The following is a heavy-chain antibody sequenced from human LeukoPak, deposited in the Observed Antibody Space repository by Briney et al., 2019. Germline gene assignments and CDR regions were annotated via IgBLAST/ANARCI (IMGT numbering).Heavy chain of an antibody. CDR2: ISGSGGST. Sequence: GGSLRLSCAASGFTFSSYAMSWVRQAPGKGLEGVSAISGSGGSTYYADSVKGRVTISRDNAKNKLYMQMNSLRAEDTAVYYCAKDRLYDFWSGYGPIDAFDIWGQGTMVTVSS. CDR3: AKDRLYDFWSGYGPIDAFDI. D-gene: IGHD3-3*01. V-gene: IGHV3-23*01. CDR1: GFTFSSYA. J-gene: IGHJ3*02.